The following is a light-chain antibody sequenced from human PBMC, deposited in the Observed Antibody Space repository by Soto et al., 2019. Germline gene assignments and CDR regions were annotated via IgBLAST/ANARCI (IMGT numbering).Light chain of an antibody. CDR2: EVS. CDR3: CSYEGSSTSV. CDR1: SSDVGSYNL. V-gene: IGLV2-23*02. Sequence: QSALTQPASVSGSPGQSITISCTGASSDVGSYNLVSWYQQHPGKAPKLMIYEVSKRPSGVSNRFSGSKSGNTASLTISGLQAEDEADYHCCSYEGSSTSVFGGGTKLTVL. J-gene: IGLJ3*02.